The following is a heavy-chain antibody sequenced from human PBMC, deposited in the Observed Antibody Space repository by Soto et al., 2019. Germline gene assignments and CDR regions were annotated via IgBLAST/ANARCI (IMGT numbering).Heavy chain of an antibody. V-gene: IGHV1-24*01. CDR2: FDPEDGET. CDR3: VAVGTRWLHSPFDY. CDR1: GHTLSELS. J-gene: IGHJ4*02. Sequence: QVQLVQSGAEVKKPGASVKVSCKVSGHTLSELSMHWVRQAPGKGLEWMGGFDPEDGETISAQKFQGRVTMTEDTSTDSTYMELSSLRSEDTGVYYCVAVGTRWLHSPFDYWGQGTLVNISS. D-gene: IGHD1-1*01.